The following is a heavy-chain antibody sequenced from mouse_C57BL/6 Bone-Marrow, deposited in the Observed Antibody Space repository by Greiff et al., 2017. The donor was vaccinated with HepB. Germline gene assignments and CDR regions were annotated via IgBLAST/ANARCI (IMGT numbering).Heavy chain of an antibody. CDR3: ARDGYYRGYYAMDY. CDR1: GFTFSDYG. CDR2: ISNLAYSI. D-gene: IGHD2-3*01. Sequence: EVMLVESGGGLVQPGGSLKLSCAASGFTFSDYGMAWVRQAPRKGPEWVAFISNLAYSIYYADTVTGRFTISRENAKNTLYLEMSSLRSEDTAMYYCARDGYYRGYYAMDYWGQGTSVTVSS. V-gene: IGHV5-15*01. J-gene: IGHJ4*01.